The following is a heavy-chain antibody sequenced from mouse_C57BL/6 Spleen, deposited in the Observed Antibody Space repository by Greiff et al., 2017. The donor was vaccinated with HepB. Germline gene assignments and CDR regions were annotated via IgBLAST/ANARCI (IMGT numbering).Heavy chain of an antibody. V-gene: IGHV1-76*01. Sequence: QVQLKESGAELVRPGASVKLSCKASGYTFTDYYINWVKQRPGQGLEWIARIYPGSGNTYYNEKFKGKATLTAEKSSSTAYMQLSSLTSEDSAVYFCARRDYYGNFDYWGQGTTLTVSS. CDR3: ARRDYYGNFDY. CDR2: IYPGSGNT. CDR1: GYTFTDYY. D-gene: IGHD1-1*01. J-gene: IGHJ2*01.